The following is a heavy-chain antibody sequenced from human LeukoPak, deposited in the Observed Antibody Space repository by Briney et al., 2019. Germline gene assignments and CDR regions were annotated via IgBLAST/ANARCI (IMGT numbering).Heavy chain of an antibody. J-gene: IGHJ4*02. V-gene: IGHV4-30-4*01. Sequence: KPSQTLSLTCTVSGGSISSGDYYWSWIRQPPGKGLEWIGYIYYSGSTYYNPSLKSRVTISVDTSKNQFSLKLSSVTAADTAVYYCARADYDYVWGSYSGFDYWGQGTLVTVSS. CDR3: ARADYDYVWGSYSGFDY. CDR2: IYYSGST. CDR1: GGSISSGDYY. D-gene: IGHD3-16*01.